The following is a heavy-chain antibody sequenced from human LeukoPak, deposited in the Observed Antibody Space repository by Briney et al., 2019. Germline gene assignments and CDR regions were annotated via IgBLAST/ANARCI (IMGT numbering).Heavy chain of an antibody. V-gene: IGHV4-59*08. J-gene: IGHJ4*02. CDR1: GGSIRSYY. D-gene: IGHD5-18*01. CDR2: IFYAGST. Sequence: SETLSLTCTVSGGSIRSYYWSWIRQPPGKGLEWIGYIFYAGSTTYNPSLKSRVTISIDTSKNPFSLKLNSVTAADTAVHYCASGERGYSYGPLDYWGQGILVTVSS. CDR3: ASGERGYSYGPLDY.